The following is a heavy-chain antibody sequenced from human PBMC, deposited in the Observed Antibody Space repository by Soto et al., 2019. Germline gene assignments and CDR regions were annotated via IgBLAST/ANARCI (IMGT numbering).Heavy chain of an antibody. CDR3: ASSGYCSGGSCYPHYYYGMDV. CDR2: IIPIFGTA. D-gene: IGHD2-15*01. V-gene: IGHV1-69*06. Sequence: SVKVSCKASGGTFSSYAISWVRQAPGQGLEWTGGIIPIFGTANYAQKFQGRVTITADKSTSTAYMELSSLRSEDTAVYYCASSGYCSGGSCYPHYYYGMDVWGQGTTVTVSS. CDR1: GGTFSSYA. J-gene: IGHJ6*02.